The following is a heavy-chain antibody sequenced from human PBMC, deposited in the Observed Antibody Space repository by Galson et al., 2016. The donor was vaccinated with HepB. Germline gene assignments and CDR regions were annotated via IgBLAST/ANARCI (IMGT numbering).Heavy chain of an antibody. J-gene: IGHJ4*02. Sequence: QSGAEVKKPGESLKISCKASGYKFTSHWIGWVRQMPGRGLAWMGIIYPGDSDTRYSPSFQDEVTISADKSVSTAYLQGSALKTSDSAIYYCATAIFGDTSDCRADLFDYWGQGTLVTVSS. CDR2: IYPGDSDT. D-gene: IGHD2-21*01. CDR3: ATAIFGDTSDCRADLFDY. CDR1: GYKFTSHW. V-gene: IGHV5-51*01.